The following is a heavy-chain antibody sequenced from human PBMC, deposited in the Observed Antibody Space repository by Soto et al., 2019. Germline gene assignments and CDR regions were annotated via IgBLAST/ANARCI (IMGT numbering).Heavy chain of an antibody. CDR3: AGRPEIHPR. J-gene: IGHJ4*02. CDR1: GGSTSSSDW. CDR2: IHRDGVT. D-gene: IGHD1-26*01. V-gene: IGHV4-4*02. Sequence: QVHLQESGPGLVKPSETLSLTCAISGGSTSSSDWWTWVRQPPGEGLEWIGEIHRDGVTNYNSSLKSRLTISLDHSRNQFSLSLTSVTAEDAAVYFCAGRPEIHPRWGQGILVPVSS.